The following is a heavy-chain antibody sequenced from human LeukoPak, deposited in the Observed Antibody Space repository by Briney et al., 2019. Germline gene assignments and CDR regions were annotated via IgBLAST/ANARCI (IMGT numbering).Heavy chain of an antibody. J-gene: IGHJ4*02. CDR1: GGSISSSTYY. D-gene: IGHD5-12*01. Sequence: SETLSLTCTVSGGSISSSTYYWGWIRQPAGKGLEWIGRIYTSGSTNYNPSLKSRVTMSVDTSKNQFSLKLSSVTAADTAVYYCARERGYSGYEIDYWGQGTLVTVSS. V-gene: IGHV4-61*02. CDR3: ARERGYSGYEIDY. CDR2: IYTSGST.